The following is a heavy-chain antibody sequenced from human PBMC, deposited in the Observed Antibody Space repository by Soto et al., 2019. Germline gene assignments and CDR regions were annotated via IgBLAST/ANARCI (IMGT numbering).Heavy chain of an antibody. J-gene: IGHJ6*03. D-gene: IGHD6-19*01. CDR1: GGSISSGGYY. CDR2: IYYRGST. Sequence: QVQLQESGPGLVKPSQTLSLTCTVSGGSISSGGYYWSWIGQHPGQGLEWIGYIYYRGSTYYNPSLKSRVTKSVDTSKNQSSLKLSSVTAADTAVYYCARHLGRVDGWAKYYYYYYMDVWGKGTTVTVSS. CDR3: ARHLGRVDGWAKYYYYYYMDV. V-gene: IGHV4-31*03.